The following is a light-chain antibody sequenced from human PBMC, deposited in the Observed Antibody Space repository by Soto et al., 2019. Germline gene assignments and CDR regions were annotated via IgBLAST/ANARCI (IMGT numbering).Light chain of an antibody. CDR3: QQYGSSPLT. CDR2: GSS. CDR1: QSVRSTH. V-gene: IGKV3-20*01. J-gene: IGKJ4*01. Sequence: ENLLTPSPGTLSLSPGERATLSCRASQSVRSTHLAWYLQKPGQAPRLLIYGSSSRATGIPDRFSGSGSGTDFTLTISRLEPEDFAVYYCQQYGSSPLTFGGGTKVDIK.